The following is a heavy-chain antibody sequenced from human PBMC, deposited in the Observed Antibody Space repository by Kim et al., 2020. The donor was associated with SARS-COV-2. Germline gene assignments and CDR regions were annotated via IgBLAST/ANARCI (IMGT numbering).Heavy chain of an antibody. CDR2: IHFSGSA. D-gene: IGHD6-19*01. CDR3: ARPYNNGWYYFDF. Sequence: SETLSLTCTVSGGSIRSSSHYWGWIRQPPGKGLEWIGSIHFSGSAYYNPSLKSRVSISLDTSKNQFSLKLSSVTAADTAVYYCARPYNNGWYYFDFWG. V-gene: IGHV4-39*01. J-gene: IGHJ4*01. CDR1: GGSIRSSSHY.